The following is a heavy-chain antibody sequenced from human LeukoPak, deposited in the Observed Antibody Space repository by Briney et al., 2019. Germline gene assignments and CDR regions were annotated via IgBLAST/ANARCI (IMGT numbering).Heavy chain of an antibody. D-gene: IGHD6-6*01. V-gene: IGHV3-7*01. Sequence: PGGSLRLSCAASGFTFSNNWMTWVRQAPGKGLEWVASVKKDASEKYYVDSVKGRFTIFRDNAKNSLYLQMNSLRAEDAAVYYCARDGPHSSSSDFDYWGQGTLVTVSS. CDR1: GFTFSNNW. J-gene: IGHJ4*02. CDR2: VKKDASEK. CDR3: ARDGPHSSSSDFDY.